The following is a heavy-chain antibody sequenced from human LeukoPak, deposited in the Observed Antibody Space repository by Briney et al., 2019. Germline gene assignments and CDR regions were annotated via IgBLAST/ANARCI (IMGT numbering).Heavy chain of an antibody. D-gene: IGHD1-14*01. Sequence: GGSLRLSCAASGFTLNTAWMSWVRQAPGKGLEWIGRIKTKDDGGTADYAAPLKGRFTISRDHSKNTLYLQMNSLTTEDTAVYYCTTDPDTWGQGTLVTVSS. CDR1: GFTLNTAW. CDR3: TTDPDT. CDR2: IKTKDDGGTA. J-gene: IGHJ5*02. V-gene: IGHV3-15*01.